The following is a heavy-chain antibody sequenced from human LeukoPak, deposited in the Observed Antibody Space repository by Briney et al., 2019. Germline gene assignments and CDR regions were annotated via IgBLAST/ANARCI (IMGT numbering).Heavy chain of an antibody. V-gene: IGHV3-64*02. D-gene: IGHD2-15*01. Sequence: GGSLRLSCAASGSTFSTYTMHWVRQAPGKGLEYVSLISGNGASTYYADSVKGRFTVSRDNSKNTLYLQMGSLRAEDMAVYYCGKSLGGITYGPGYYWGQGTLVTVSS. CDR1: GSTFSTYT. J-gene: IGHJ4*02. CDR2: ISGNGAST. CDR3: GKSLGGITYGPGYY.